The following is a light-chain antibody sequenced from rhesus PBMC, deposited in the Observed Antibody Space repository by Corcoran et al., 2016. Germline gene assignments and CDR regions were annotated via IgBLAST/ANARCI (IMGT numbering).Light chain of an antibody. CDR3: LQDSTTPYS. J-gene: IGKJ2*01. Sequence: DIQMTQSPSSLSASVGDRVTVTCRASQGINKELSWYQQKTGKAPTLLIYAASSLQTGVASRLSDSGSGTDYTLPLRSLQPEDLATYYCLQDSTTPYSFCQGTKVAIK. CDR1: QGINKE. CDR2: AAS. V-gene: IGKV1-94*01.